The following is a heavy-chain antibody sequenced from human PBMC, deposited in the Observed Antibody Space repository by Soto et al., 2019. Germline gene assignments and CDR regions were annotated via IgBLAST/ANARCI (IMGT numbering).Heavy chain of an antibody. V-gene: IGHV3-23*01. CDR1: GFTFRSYA. CDR3: ATEDVMSFALPYDDTSGPKAN. CDR2: ISGSGGNT. D-gene: IGHD3-22*01. J-gene: IGHJ1*01. Sequence: GGSLRLSCSASGFTFRSYAMSWVRQAPGKGLEWVSGISGSGGNTYYTDSVKGRLTISRDNSKNTLYLQMNSLRAEDTAVYYCATEDVMSFALPYDDTSGPKANWCQGTLLTVSS.